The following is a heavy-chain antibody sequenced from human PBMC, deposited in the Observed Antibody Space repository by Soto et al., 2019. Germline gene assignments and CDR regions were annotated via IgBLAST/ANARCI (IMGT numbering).Heavy chain of an antibody. V-gene: IGHV4-30-4*01. CDR2: IYYSGST. Sequence: PSETLSLTCTVSGGSISSGDYYWSWIRQPPGKGLEWIGYIYYSGSTYYNPSLKSRVTISVDTSKNQFSLKLSSVTAADTAVYYCARVVWKYILRMWFDPWGQGTLVTVSS. D-gene: IGHD1-7*01. CDR1: GGSISSGDYY. CDR3: ARVVWKYILRMWFDP. J-gene: IGHJ5*02.